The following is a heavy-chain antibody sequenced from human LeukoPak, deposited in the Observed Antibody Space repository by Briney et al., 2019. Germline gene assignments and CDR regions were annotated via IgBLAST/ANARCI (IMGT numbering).Heavy chain of an antibody. J-gene: IGHJ6*02. V-gene: IGHV4-31*03. CDR3: ARENPVWSGLYYYYGMDV. Sequence: SETLSLTCTVSGGSISSGGYYWSWIRQHPGKGLEWIGYIDYSGSTYYNPSLKSRVTISVDTSKNQFSLKLSSVTAADTAVYYCARENPVWSGLYYYYGMDVWGQGTTVTVSS. D-gene: IGHD3-3*01. CDR1: GGSISSGGYY. CDR2: IDYSGST.